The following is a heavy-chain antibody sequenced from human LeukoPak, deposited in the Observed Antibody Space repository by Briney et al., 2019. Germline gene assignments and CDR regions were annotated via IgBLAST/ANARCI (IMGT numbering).Heavy chain of an antibody. CDR3: ARDVTYYDILTGYLMYYYYGMDV. CDR1: GGTFSSYA. D-gene: IGHD3-9*01. Sequence: SVKVSCKASGGTFSSYAISWVRQAPGQGLEWMGGIIPIFGTANYAQKFQGRVTITADKSTSTAYMELSSLRAEDTAVYYCARDVTYYDILTGYLMYYYYGMDVWGKGTTVTVSS. J-gene: IGHJ6*04. V-gene: IGHV1-69*06. CDR2: IIPIFGTA.